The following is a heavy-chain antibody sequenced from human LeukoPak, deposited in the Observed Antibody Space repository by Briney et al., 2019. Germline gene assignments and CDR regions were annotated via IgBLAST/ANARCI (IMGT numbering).Heavy chain of an antibody. CDR3: ARGRQDVNMILVVMAGVSYYLDV. D-gene: IGHD3-22*01. V-gene: IGHV4-34*01. Sequence: SETLSLTCAVYGGSFSDYYWTWIRQTPGKGLERIGEMSPSGSSNYNPSLKCRVTISVDTSKNQFSLKLRSVTAADTAVYYCARGRQDVNMILVVMAGVSYYLDVWSKGTTVTVS. CDR2: MSPSGSS. J-gene: IGHJ6*03. CDR1: GGSFSDYY.